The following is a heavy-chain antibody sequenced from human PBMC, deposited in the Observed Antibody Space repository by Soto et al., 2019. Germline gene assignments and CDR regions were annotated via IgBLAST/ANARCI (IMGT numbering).Heavy chain of an antibody. V-gene: IGHV3-9*01. CDR1: GFTFDDYG. Sequence: DVQLVESGGALVQPGRSLRLSCAASGFTFDDYGMHWVRQAPGKGLEWVSGISWNSGSVGYADSVKGRFTISRDNAKNSLFLQMNSLRDEDTALYFCAKDTRPIVTSIFDYWGQGTLVTVSS. J-gene: IGHJ4*02. D-gene: IGHD1-26*01. CDR2: ISWNSGSV. CDR3: AKDTRPIVTSIFDY.